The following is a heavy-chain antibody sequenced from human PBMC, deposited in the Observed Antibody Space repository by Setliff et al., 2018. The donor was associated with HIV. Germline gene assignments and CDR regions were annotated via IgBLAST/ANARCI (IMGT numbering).Heavy chain of an antibody. Sequence: SETLSLTCTVSGGSISSSSYYWGWIRQPPGKGLEWIGSMYYSGSTYYNPSLKSRVTISRDNSKNTLYLQMNSLRAEDTAVYYCAMSPYSSGLFDYWGQGTLVTVSS. D-gene: IGHD6-19*01. J-gene: IGHJ4*02. CDR1: GGSISSSSYY. CDR2: MYYSGST. V-gene: IGHV4-39*01. CDR3: AMSPYSSGLFDY.